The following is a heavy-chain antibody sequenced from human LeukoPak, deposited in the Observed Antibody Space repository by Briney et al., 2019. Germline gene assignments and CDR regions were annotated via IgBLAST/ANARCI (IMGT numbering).Heavy chain of an antibody. J-gene: IGHJ4*02. D-gene: IGHD1-26*01. CDR3: AKVRVGATFSYFDY. V-gene: IGHV3-30*02. Sequence: GGSLRLSCAASGFTFSSYGMHWVRQAPGKGLEWVAFIRYDGSNKYYADSVKGRFTISRDNSKNTLYLQMNSLRAEDTAVYYCAKVRVGATFSYFDYWGQGTLVTVSS. CDR2: IRYDGSNK. CDR1: GFTFSSYG.